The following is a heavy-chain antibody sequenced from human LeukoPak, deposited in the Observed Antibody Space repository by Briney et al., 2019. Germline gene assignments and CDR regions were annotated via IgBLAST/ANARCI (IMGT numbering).Heavy chain of an antibody. J-gene: IGHJ4*02. CDR1: GYTFTSYG. CDR3: ARTPPGPTVTTCGY. V-gene: IGHV1-18*01. D-gene: IGHD4-17*01. Sequence: ASVKVSCKASGYTFTSYGISWVRQAPGQGLEWMGWISTYNGNTNYAQKLQGRVTITTDTSTSTAYMELRSLRSDDTAVYYCARTPPGPTVTTCGYWGQGTLVTVSS. CDR2: ISTYNGNT.